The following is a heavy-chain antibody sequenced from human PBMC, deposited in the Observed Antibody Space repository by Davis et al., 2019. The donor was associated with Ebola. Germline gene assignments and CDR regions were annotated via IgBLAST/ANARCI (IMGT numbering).Heavy chain of an antibody. Sequence: PSETLSLTCTVSGGSISSHYWSWIRQPPGKGLEWIGYIYYSGSTKYNTSLKSRVTMSVDTSKNQFSLKLSSVTAADTAVYYCTRGDCSSSNCPYMDVWGQGTTVTVSS. CDR2: IYYSGST. J-gene: IGHJ6*03. CDR1: GGSISSHY. CDR3: TRGDCSSSNCPYMDV. V-gene: IGHV4-59*11. D-gene: IGHD2-2*01.